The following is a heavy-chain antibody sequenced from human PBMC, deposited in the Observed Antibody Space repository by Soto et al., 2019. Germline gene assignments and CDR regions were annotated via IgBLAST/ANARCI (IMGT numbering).Heavy chain of an antibody. CDR2: IYYSGST. Sequence: SETLSLTCTVSGGSIGSGDYYLSWIRQPRGKGLEWIGYIYYSGSTYYNPSLKSRVTISVDTSKNQFSLKLSSVTAADTAVYYCARGARDSSGYYYVGGSDYYYYGMDVRGQGTTVTVSS. D-gene: IGHD3-22*01. CDR3: ARGARDSSGYYYVGGSDYYYYGMDV. CDR1: GGSIGSGDYY. V-gene: IGHV4-30-4*01. J-gene: IGHJ6*02.